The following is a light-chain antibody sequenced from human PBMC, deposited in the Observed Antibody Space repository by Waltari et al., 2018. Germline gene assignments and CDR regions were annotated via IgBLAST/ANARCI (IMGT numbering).Light chain of an antibody. J-gene: IGKJ2*01. CDR3: QQSYSSPYT. V-gene: IGKV1-39*01. CDR1: QCISSY. Sequence: DIQMTQSPSSLSASVGDRVVITCRASQCISSYLNWYQQETGKAPKLLIYKAANLQSGVPSRFSGSGSGTDFTLTIISLQPEDFATYYCQQSYSSPYTFGQGTKVEIK. CDR2: KAA.